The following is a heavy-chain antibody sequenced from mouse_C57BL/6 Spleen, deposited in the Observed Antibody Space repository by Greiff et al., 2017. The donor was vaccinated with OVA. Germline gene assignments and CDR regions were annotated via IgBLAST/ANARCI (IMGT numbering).Heavy chain of an antibody. CDR1: GYSFTDYN. CDR3: ARERTVVAWRYFDV. Sequence: EVQLQQSGPELVKPGASVKISCKASGYSFTDYNMNWVKQSNGKSLEWIGVINPNYGTTSYNQKFKGKATLTVDQSSSTAYKQLNSLTSEDSAVYYCARERTVVAWRYFDVWGTGTTVTVSS. V-gene: IGHV1-39*01. D-gene: IGHD1-1*01. J-gene: IGHJ1*03. CDR2: INPNYGTT.